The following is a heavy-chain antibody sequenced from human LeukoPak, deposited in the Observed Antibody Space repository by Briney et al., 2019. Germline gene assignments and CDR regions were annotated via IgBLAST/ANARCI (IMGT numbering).Heavy chain of an antibody. CDR2: INVGGRT. CDR3: ARALGYSGYDLGGYFDY. D-gene: IGHD5-12*01. CDR1: GFTFRDYV. J-gene: IGHJ4*02. Sequence: PGGSLRLSCAASGFTFRDYVMTWVRQAPGKGLEWVSTINVGGRTDYADSVKGRFTISRDNSKNTLYLQMGSLRAEDMAVYYCARALGYSGYDLGGYFDYWGQGTLVTVSS. V-gene: IGHV3-66*02.